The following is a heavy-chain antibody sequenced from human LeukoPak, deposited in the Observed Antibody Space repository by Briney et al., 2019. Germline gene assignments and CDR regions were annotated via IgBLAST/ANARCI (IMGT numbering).Heavy chain of an antibody. CDR3: ARGAEYSSSWYLDYFDY. CDR2: INPNSGGT. CDR1: GYTFTGYY. V-gene: IGHV1-2*02. D-gene: IGHD6-13*01. J-gene: IGHJ4*02. Sequence: ASVKVSCKASGYTFTGYYMHWVRQAPGQGLEWMGWINPNSGGTNYAQKIQGRVTMTRDTSISTAYMELSRLRSDDTAVYYCARGAEYSSSWYLDYFDYWGQGTLVTVSS.